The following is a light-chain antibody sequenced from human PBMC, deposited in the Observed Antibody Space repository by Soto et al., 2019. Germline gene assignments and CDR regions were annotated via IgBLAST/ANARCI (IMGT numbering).Light chain of an antibody. CDR3: LHDALFPYS. J-gene: IGKJ2*03. V-gene: IGKV1-6*01. Sequence: AIQMTQSPSSLSASVGDTVTFTCRASQAISNDLGWFQQRPGKTPKLLIYGISILQTGVPSRFSGSGSGTDFPLTISGLQPEDFATYYCLHDALFPYSFGQGTRLEI. CDR2: GIS. CDR1: QAISND.